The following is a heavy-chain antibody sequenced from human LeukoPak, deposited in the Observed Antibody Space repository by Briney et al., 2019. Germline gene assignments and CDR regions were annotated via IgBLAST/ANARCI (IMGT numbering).Heavy chain of an antibody. Sequence: PGGSLRLSCAASGFTFSSYSMNWVRQAPGKGLEWVSSISSSSSYIYYADSVKGRFTISRDNAKNSLYLQMNSLRAEDTAVYYCARNSGSYYGVFDYWGQGTLVTVSS. CDR1: GFTFSSYS. CDR2: ISSSSSYI. CDR3: ARNSGSYYGVFDY. D-gene: IGHD1-26*01. V-gene: IGHV3-21*01. J-gene: IGHJ4*02.